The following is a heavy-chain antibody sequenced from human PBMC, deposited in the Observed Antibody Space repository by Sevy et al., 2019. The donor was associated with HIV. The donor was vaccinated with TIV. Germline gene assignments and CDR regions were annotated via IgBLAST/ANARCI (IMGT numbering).Heavy chain of an antibody. D-gene: IGHD6-19*01. CDR3: TRDAGYGIAWSPSDY. V-gene: IGHV3-30-3*01. CDR2: TSYDGSYK. CDR1: GFTFRTYA. J-gene: IGHJ4*02. Sequence: GGSLRLSCAASGFTFRTYALHWVRQAPGKGLEWVAVTSYDGSYKNYADSVKGRFTSSRDNSKNTLYLQMNSLSADDSALYYCTRDAGYGIAWSPSDYWGQGTLVTVSS.